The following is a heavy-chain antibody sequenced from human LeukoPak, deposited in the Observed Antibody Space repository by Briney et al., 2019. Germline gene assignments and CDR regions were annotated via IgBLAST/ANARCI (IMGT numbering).Heavy chain of an antibody. CDR2: ISWNGDKT. D-gene: IGHD4-11*01. J-gene: IGHJ3*02. Sequence: GGSLRLSCAASGFIFDDYTMYWVRQRPGKGLEWVSTISWNGDKTYYGDSVMGRFTISRDNAKNSLYLQMNSLRAEDTAVYYCAREPDSSSEDDVFDIWGQGTMVTVSS. CDR1: GFIFDDYT. CDR3: AREPDSSSEDDVFDI. V-gene: IGHV3-43*01.